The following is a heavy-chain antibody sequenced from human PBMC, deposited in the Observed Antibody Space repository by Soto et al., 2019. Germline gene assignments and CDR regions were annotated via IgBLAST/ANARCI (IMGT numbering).Heavy chain of an antibody. J-gene: IGHJ5*02. Sequence: GASVKVSCTASGGTFSSYAISWVRQAPGQGLEWMGGIIPIFGTANYAQKFQGRVTITADESTSTAYMELSSLRSEDTAVYYCAREGRLVSYIHPSSSAPWGQGTLVPVSS. CDR3: AREGRLVSYIHPSSSAP. D-gene: IGHD6-6*01. CDR2: IIPIFGTA. V-gene: IGHV1-69*13. CDR1: GGTFSSYA.